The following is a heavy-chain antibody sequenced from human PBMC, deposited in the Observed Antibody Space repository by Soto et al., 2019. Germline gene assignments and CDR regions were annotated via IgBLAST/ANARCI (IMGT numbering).Heavy chain of an antibody. J-gene: IGHJ4*02. CDR2: ISYDGSNK. CDR1: GFTFSSYA. CDR3: ASPYYYDSSGYYYFDY. D-gene: IGHD3-22*01. V-gene: IGHV3-30-3*01. Sequence: PGGSLRLSCAASGFTFSSYAMHWVRQAPGKGLEWVAVISYDGSNKYYADSVKGRFTISRDNSKNTLYLQMNSLRAEDTAVYYCASPYYYDSSGYYYFDYWGQGTLVTVSS.